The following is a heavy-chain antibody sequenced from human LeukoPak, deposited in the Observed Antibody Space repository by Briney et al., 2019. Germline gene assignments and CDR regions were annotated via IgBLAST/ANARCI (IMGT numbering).Heavy chain of an antibody. CDR1: GYSFTSYW. CDR3: ARASMLAYCGGDCSYFDY. J-gene: IGHJ4*02. V-gene: IGHV5-51*01. Sequence: KGGESLKISCKGSGYSFTSYWIGWVRQMPGKGLEWMGIIYPGDSDTRYSPSFQGQVTISADKSISTAYLQWSSLKASDTAMYYCARASMLAYCGGDCSYFDYWGQGTLVTVSS. D-gene: IGHD2-21*02. CDR2: IYPGDSDT.